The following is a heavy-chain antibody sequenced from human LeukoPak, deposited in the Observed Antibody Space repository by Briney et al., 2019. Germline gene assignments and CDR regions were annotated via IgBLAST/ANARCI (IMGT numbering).Heavy chain of an antibody. CDR3: VTVTSDY. Sequence: GGSLRLSCVASRFTFSSSGMSWVRQPPGKGLQWVSAMSVSGGSTYHADSVKGRFTMSRDNSKNTLYLQMNSLRAEDTAVYYCVTVTSDYWGQGTLVTVSS. D-gene: IGHD4-17*01. CDR2: MSVSGGST. CDR1: RFTFSSSG. V-gene: IGHV3-23*01. J-gene: IGHJ4*02.